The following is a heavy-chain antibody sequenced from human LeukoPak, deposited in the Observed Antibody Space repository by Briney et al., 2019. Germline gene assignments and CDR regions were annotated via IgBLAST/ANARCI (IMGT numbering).Heavy chain of an antibody. Sequence: GESLRLSCAASGFMFTSYGMHWVRQAPGKGLEWVAVIWSDGTNKYYSDSVKGRFAISRDDSNDMVYLQMSGLRAEDTAVYYCAKDIQRGFDFTNSLDPWGQGTLATVSS. D-gene: IGHD3-9*01. J-gene: IGHJ5*02. CDR1: GFMFTSYG. CDR2: IWSDGTNK. V-gene: IGHV3-33*06. CDR3: AKDIQRGFDFTNSLDP.